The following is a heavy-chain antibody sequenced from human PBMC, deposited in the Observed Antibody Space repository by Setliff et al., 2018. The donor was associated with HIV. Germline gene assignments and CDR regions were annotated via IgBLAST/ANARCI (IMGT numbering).Heavy chain of an antibody. CDR3: ARDVSAEMYSTRLDY. Sequence: SVKVSCKVSGNMFSSYVFSWVRQAPGQGLEWVGGIIPYLRSPNYAQKFQGRVTITADESTSTVYMELSGLTSDDTAIYYCARDVSAEMYSTRLDYWGQGTPVTVSS. V-gene: IGHV1-69*13. J-gene: IGHJ4*02. CDR1: GNMFSSYV. CDR2: IIPYLRSP. D-gene: IGHD2-21*01.